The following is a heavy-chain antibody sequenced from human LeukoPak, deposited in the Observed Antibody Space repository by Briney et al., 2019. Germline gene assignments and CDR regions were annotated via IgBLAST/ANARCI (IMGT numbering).Heavy chain of an antibody. CDR3: ARADSSIAARLSRSSIFNYYYYMDV. J-gene: IGHJ6*03. D-gene: IGHD6-6*01. V-gene: IGHV3-7*01. CDR2: IKQDGSEK. Sequence: GGSLRLSCAASGFTFISYWMSWVRQAPGKGLEWVANIKQDGSEKYYVDSVKGRFTISRDNAKNSLYLQMNSLRAEDTAVYYCARADSSIAARLSRSSIFNYYYYMDVWGKGTTVTVSS. CDR1: GFTFISYW.